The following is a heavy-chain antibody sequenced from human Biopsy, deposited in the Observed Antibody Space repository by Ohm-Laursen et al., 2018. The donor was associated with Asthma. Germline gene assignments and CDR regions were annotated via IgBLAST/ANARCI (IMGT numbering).Heavy chain of an antibody. CDR2: ISWNSGSI. V-gene: IGHV3-9*01. Sequence: SLRLSCAASGFTFSSYWMHWVRQAPGKGLEWVSGISWNSGSIGYADSVKGRFTISRDNAKNSLYLQMNSLRVEDTALYYCAKATLGDIGKDYWGQGTLVTVSS. J-gene: IGHJ4*02. D-gene: IGHD2-21*01. CDR3: AKATLGDIGKDY. CDR1: GFTFSSYW.